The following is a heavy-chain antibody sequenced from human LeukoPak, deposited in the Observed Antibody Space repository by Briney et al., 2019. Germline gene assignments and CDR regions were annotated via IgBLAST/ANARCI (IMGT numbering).Heavy chain of an antibody. CDR1: GFTFSNYE. CDR3: ARAEYNWNAEGTQYYFDY. D-gene: IGHD1-1*01. V-gene: IGHV3-48*03. Sequence: QPGGSLRLSCAASGFTFSNYEMNWVRQAPGKGLEWVSYISSSGSTIYYADSVKGRFTISRDNAKNSLYLQMNSLRAEDTAVYYCARAEYNWNAEGTQYYFDYWGQGTLVTVSS. CDR2: ISSSGSTI. J-gene: IGHJ4*02.